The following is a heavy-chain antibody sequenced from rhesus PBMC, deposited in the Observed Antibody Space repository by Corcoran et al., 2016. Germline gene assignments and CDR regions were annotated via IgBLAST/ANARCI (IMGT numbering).Heavy chain of an antibody. CDR1: GYTFTDYY. D-gene: IGHD2-15*01. CDR2: INPYNGNT. CDR3: ARLRYCRSTYCSEFDL. Sequence: QVQLVQSGAEVKKPGSSVKVSCKASGYTFTDYYMHWVRPAPRQGLEWMGWINPYNGNTKYAQKFKGRGTMTRDTSTSTAYMALSSLRSEDTAVYYCARLRYCRSTYCSEFDLGGPGTPITISS. J-gene: IGHJ2*01. V-gene: IGHV1S2*01.